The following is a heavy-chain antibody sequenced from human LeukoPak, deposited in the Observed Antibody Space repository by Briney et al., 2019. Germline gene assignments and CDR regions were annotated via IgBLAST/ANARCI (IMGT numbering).Heavy chain of an antibody. J-gene: IGHJ2*01. CDR1: GFTFSSYW. V-gene: IGHV3-7*05. D-gene: IGHD2-21*02. CDR2: IKQDGSEK. Sequence: GGSLRLSCAPSGFTFSSYWMSWVRQAPGKGLEWVANIKQDGSEKYYVDSVKGRFTISRDNAKNSLYLQMNSLRAEDTAVYYCARDGGIVVVTDWYFDLWGRGTLVTVSS. CDR3: ARDGGIVVVTDWYFDL.